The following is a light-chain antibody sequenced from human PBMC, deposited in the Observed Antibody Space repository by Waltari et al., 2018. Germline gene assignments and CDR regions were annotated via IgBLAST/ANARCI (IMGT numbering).Light chain of an antibody. Sequence: QTVVTQEPSLSVSLGGTITLTCALSSGSLSSTSYASWYQQTPGQAPHTLVYKADSRSSGVPDRFSGSILGNKAALTITGAQADDESDYYCLLYMGSGIWVFGGGTKLTVL. V-gene: IGLV8-61*01. CDR2: KAD. CDR1: SGSLSSTSY. CDR3: LLYMGSGIWV. J-gene: IGLJ3*02.